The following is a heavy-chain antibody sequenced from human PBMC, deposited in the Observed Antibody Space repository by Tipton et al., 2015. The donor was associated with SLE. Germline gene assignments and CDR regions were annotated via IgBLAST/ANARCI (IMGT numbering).Heavy chain of an antibody. CDR3: ARGGSGSPYNWFDP. D-gene: IGHD6-19*01. V-gene: IGHV4-4*07. Sequence: TLSLTCTVSGGSISSYYWSWIRQPAGKGLEWIGRIYTSGSTNYNPSLKSRVTMSVDTSKNQFSLKPSSVTAADTAVYYCARGGSGSPYNWFDPWGQGTLVTVSS. J-gene: IGHJ5*02. CDR1: GGSISSYY. CDR2: IYTSGST.